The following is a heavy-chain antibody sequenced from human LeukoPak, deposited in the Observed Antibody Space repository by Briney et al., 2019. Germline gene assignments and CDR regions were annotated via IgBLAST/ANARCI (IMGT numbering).Heavy chain of an antibody. V-gene: IGHV1-2*02. CDR1: GYTFSDHY. CDR3: ARADSVPGCGYDYWYMDV. D-gene: IGHD2-2*01. J-gene: IGHJ6*03. CDR2: ILPNSGAT. Sequence: ASVKVSCKASGYTFSDHYVHWVRQAPGQGLEWLGWILPNSGATEYAQNFQGRVTMTRDTSISTAYMELSRLRSDDTAIYFCARADSVPGCGYDYWYMDVWGKGTTVTVSS.